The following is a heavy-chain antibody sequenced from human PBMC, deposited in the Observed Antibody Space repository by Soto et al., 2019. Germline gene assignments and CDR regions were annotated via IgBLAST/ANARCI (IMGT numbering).Heavy chain of an antibody. J-gene: IGHJ4*02. V-gene: IGHV2-70*04. CDR3: AWTLADPTYFFDY. CDR2: INSDDDK. CDR1: GFSLSTSCMR. Sequence: SCPTLVHPTPTLTLTCTLSGFSLSTSCMRXSWIRQRPGKVQEWLARINSDDDKLYSTSLKTRLTISKDTSKNQVVHTMTNMDPVDTAPSYCAWTLADPTYFFDYWGQRTLVTVSS.